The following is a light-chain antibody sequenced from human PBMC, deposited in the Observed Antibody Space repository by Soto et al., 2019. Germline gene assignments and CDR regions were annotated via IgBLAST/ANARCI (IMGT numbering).Light chain of an antibody. V-gene: IGKV1-9*01. CDR1: QGISSN. CDR2: AAS. CDR3: QQHNSYPLT. Sequence: DLQLTQSPSFLSASVGDRATITCRASQGISSNLAWYQQKPGKAPKLLIYAASTMQSVVPPRFSGSGSGTDFTLTISSLQPEDFANYYCQQHNSYPLTFGGGTKVEIK. J-gene: IGKJ4*01.